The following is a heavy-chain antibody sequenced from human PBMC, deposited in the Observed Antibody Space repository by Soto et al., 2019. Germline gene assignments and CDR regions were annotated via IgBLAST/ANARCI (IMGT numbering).Heavy chain of an antibody. CDR1: GFTFSSYG. V-gene: IGHV3-30*03. Sequence: GGSLRLSCAASGFTFSSYGMHWVRQAPGKGLEWVAVISYDGSNKYYADSVKGRFTISRDNSKNTLYLQMNSLRAEDTAVYYCASTTFDYWGQGTLVTVSS. J-gene: IGHJ4*02. CDR3: ASTTFDY. CDR2: ISYDGSNK.